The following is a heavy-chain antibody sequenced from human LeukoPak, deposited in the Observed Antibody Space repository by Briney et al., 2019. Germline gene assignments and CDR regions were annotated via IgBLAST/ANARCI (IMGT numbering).Heavy chain of an antibody. CDR1: GGSFSSYY. J-gene: IGHJ4*02. V-gene: IGHV4-34*01. CDR2: INHSGST. CDR3: ARHVTTVTFFDF. D-gene: IGHD4-11*01. Sequence: SETLSLTCAVYGGSFSSYYWSWIRQPPGKGLKWVGEINHSGSTNYNPSLRSRVTISVDTSKNQFSLKLSSVTAADTAVYFCARHVTTVTFFDFWGQGTLVTVSS.